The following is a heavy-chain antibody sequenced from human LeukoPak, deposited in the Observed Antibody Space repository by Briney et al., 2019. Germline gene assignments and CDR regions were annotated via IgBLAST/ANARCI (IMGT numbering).Heavy chain of an antibody. Sequence: SVKVSCKASGSTFSSYAISWVRHAPGQGLEWMGGIIPIFGTANYAQKFQGRVTITADESTSTAYMELSSLRSEDTAVYYCARARSLMITSAFNWFDPWGQGTLVTVSS. D-gene: IGHD3-16*01. CDR2: IIPIFGTA. V-gene: IGHV1-69*13. CDR3: ARARSLMITSAFNWFDP. J-gene: IGHJ5*02. CDR1: GSTFSSYA.